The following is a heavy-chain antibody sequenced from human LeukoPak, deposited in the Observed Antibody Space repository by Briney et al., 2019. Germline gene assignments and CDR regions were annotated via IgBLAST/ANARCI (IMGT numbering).Heavy chain of an antibody. V-gene: IGHV3-30*14. CDR1: GFTFSSYA. Sequence: GGSLRLSCAASGFTFSSYAMHWVRQAPGKGLEWVAVISYDGSNKYYADSVKGQFTISRDNSKNTLYLQMNSLRAEDTAVYYCASSGSYYYFDYWGQGTLVTVSS. J-gene: IGHJ4*02. CDR2: ISYDGSNK. D-gene: IGHD1-26*01. CDR3: ASSGSYYYFDY.